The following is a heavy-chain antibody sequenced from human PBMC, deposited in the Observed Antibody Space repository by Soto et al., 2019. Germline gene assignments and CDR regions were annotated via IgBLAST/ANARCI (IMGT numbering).Heavy chain of an antibody. Sequence: QVQMVQSGAAVKKPGASIKVSCKASGYTFSAYYIHWVRQAPGQGLEWMGWINPKSGGTNNAQNFQGRVTMTSDTSISTASMELSRITSDDTAVYYCARDDYGGQSDTFLDYWVQGTLVTVSS. D-gene: IGHD4-17*01. CDR1: GYTFSAYY. CDR3: ARDDYGGQSDTFLDY. J-gene: IGHJ4*02. CDR2: INPKSGGT. V-gene: IGHV1-2*02.